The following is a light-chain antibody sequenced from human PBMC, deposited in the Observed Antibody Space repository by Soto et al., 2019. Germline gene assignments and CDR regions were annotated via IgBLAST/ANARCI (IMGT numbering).Light chain of an antibody. J-gene: IGLJ2*01. V-gene: IGLV2-14*01. Sequence: QSALTQPASVSGSPGQEITISCTGTSSDVGGYNYVSWYQQHQGKAPKLMIYDVSNRPSGVSNRFSGSKSGNTASLTISGLQAEDEADYYCSSYTSSSARGFGGGTTLTVL. CDR1: SSDVGGYNY. CDR2: DVS. CDR3: SSYTSSSARG.